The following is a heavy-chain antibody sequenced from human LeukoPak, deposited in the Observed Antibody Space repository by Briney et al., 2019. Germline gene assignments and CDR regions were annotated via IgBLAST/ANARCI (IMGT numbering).Heavy chain of an antibody. D-gene: IGHD3-10*01. V-gene: IGHV3-23*01. Sequence: GGSLRLSCGVSGFTFSDYGMSWVRQAPGQGLEWVASISDSGEVTFKADSVKGRFTIPRDNSKNALYLQMNDLRAEDTAVYYCAKGASYYSFDPWGQGTQVAVSS. CDR2: ISDSGEVT. J-gene: IGHJ5*02. CDR3: AKGASYYSFDP. CDR1: GFTFSDYG.